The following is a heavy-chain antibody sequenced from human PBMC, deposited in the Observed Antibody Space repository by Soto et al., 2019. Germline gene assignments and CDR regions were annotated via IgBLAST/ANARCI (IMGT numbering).Heavy chain of an antibody. CDR3: ARGGSAAGTPSYYYYYMDV. Sequence: GGSLRLSCAASGFTVSSNYMSWVRQAPGKGLEWVSVIYSGGSTYYADSVKGRFTISRDNSKNTLYLQMNSLRAEDTAVYYCARGGSAAGTPSYYYYYMDVWGKGTTVTVSS. V-gene: IGHV3-66*01. J-gene: IGHJ6*03. D-gene: IGHD6-13*01. CDR1: GFTVSSNY. CDR2: IYSGGST.